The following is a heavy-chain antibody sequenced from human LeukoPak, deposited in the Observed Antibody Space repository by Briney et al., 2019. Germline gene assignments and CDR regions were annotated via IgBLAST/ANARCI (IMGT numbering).Heavy chain of an antibody. Sequence: PSETLSPTCAVYGGSFSGYYWSWIRQPPGKGLEWIGEINHSGSTNYNPSLKSRVTISVDTSKNQFSLKLSSVTAADTAVYYCARGWPYSSSSDYWGQGTLVTVSS. CDR3: ARGWPYSSSSDY. V-gene: IGHV4-34*01. D-gene: IGHD6-6*01. CDR2: INHSGST. CDR1: GGSFSGYY. J-gene: IGHJ4*02.